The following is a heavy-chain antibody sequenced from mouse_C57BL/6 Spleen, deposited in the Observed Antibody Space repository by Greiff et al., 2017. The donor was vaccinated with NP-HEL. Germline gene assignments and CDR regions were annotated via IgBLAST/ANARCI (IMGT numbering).Heavy chain of an antibody. J-gene: IGHJ1*03. D-gene: IGHD1-1*01. V-gene: IGHV1-52*01. CDR2: IDPSDSET. CDR3: ATVVATDWYFDV. CDR1: GYTFTSYW. Sequence: VQLQQPGAELVRPGSSVKLSCKASGYTFTSYWMHWVKQRPIQGLEWIGNIDPSDSETHYNQKFKDKATLTVDKSSSTAYMQLSSLTSEDSAVYYCATVVATDWYFDVWGTGTTVTVSS.